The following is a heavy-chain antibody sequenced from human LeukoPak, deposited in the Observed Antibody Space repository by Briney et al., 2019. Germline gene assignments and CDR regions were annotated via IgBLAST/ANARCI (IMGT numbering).Heavy chain of an antibody. D-gene: IGHD2-2*01. CDR3: AKDQVVVVPAAMFPEPYGMDV. V-gene: IGHV3-30*18. J-gene: IGHJ6*02. CDR2: ISYDGSNK. Sequence: PGGSLRLSCVASGFTFSSYGMHWVRQAPGKGLGWVAVISYDGSNKYYADSVKGRFTISRDNSKYTLYLQMNSLRAEDTAVYYCAKDQVVVVPAAMFPEPYGMDVWGQGTTVTVSS. CDR1: GFTFSSYG.